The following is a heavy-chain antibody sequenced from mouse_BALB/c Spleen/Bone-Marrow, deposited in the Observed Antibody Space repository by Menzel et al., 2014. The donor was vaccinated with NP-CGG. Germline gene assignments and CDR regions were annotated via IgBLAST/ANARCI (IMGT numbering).Heavy chain of an antibody. CDR2: INPSIGYT. V-gene: IGHV1-4*02. J-gene: IGHJ2*01. CDR3: ARGGTYYAYFDY. CDR1: GYIFTSYT. Sequence: QVQLKESAAELARPGASVKLSCKASGYIFTSYTIQWIKQRPGQGLEWIGYINPSIGYTEYNQKFKDKTTLTADTSSSTTYMQLSSLTSEDSAVYYCARGGTYYAYFDYWGQGTTLTVSS. D-gene: IGHD1-1*01.